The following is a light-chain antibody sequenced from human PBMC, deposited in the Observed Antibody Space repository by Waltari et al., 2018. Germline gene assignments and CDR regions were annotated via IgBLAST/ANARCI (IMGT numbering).Light chain of an antibody. V-gene: IGKV2-28*01. CDR1: PSLLHSNGNTY. CDR2: LAS. J-gene: IGKJ1*01. CDR3: IQGLQIPWT. Sequence: EIVMTQSPLSLPVTPGEPASISCRSSPSLLHSNGNTYLEWFLQRPGQTPQFLIFLASRRDSGVPGRFRGYGSGPDFTLNISRVEAEDVGIYYCIQGLQIPWTFGQGTREDIK.